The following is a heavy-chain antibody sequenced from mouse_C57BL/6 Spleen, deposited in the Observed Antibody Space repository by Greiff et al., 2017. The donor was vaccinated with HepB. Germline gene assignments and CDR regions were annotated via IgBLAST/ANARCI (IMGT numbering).Heavy chain of an antibody. CDR3: ARPGVVATDYFDY. J-gene: IGHJ2*01. CDR1: GYTFTSYT. Sequence: VQLQQSGAELARPGASVKMSCKASGYTFTSYTMHWVKQRPGQGLEWIGYINPSSGYTKYNQKFKDKATLTADKSSSTAYMQLSSLTSEDSAVYYCARPGVVATDYFDYWGQGTTLTVSS. D-gene: IGHD1-1*01. CDR2: INPSSGYT. V-gene: IGHV1-4*01.